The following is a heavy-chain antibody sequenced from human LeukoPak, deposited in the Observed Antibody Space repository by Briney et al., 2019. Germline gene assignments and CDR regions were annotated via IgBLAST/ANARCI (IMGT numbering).Heavy chain of an antibody. Sequence: ASETLSLTCTVSGGFISSSSYYWGWIRQPPGKGLEWIGSIYYSGSTYYNPSLKSRVTISVDTSKNQFPLKLSSVTAADTAVYYCASPYSSSSDDYWGQGTLVTVSS. J-gene: IGHJ4*02. CDR2: IYYSGST. CDR1: GGFISSSSYY. D-gene: IGHD6-6*01. CDR3: ASPYSSSSDDY. V-gene: IGHV4-39*01.